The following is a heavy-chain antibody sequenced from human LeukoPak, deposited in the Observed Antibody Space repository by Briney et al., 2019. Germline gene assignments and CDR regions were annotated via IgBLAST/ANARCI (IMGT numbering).Heavy chain of an antibody. D-gene: IGHD5-12*01. CDR3: VRENIVATRWFAP. CDR2: VNSNTGAT. CDR1: GYTFTDHF. J-gene: IGHJ5*02. Sequence: ASVKVSCKASGYTFTDHFLHWVRQAPGQGLEWMGWVNSNTGATQYAQKFQGRVTMTRDTSITTAYMDLSRLTSDDTAVYFCVRENIVATRWFAPWGQGPLVTVSS. V-gene: IGHV1-2*02.